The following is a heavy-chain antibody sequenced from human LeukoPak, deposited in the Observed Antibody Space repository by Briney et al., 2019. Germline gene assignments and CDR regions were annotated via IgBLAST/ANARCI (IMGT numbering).Heavy chain of an antibody. CDR3: ARDQRGYDFWSGYPIAPYMDV. Sequence: ASVKVSCKASGYTFTGYYKHWVRQAPGQGLEWMGWINPNSGGTNYAQKFQGRVTMTRDTSISTAYMELSRLRSDDTAVYYCARDQRGYDFWSGYPIAPYMDVWGKGTTVTVSS. J-gene: IGHJ6*03. CDR1: GYTFTGYY. V-gene: IGHV1-2*02. CDR2: INPNSGGT. D-gene: IGHD3-3*01.